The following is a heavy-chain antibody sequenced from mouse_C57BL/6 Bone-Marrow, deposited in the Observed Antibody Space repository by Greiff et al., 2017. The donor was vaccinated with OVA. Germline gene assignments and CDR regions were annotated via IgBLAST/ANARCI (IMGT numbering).Heavy chain of an antibody. D-gene: IGHD1-1*01. CDR3: AKIPIYYYGSSYGGNAMDY. J-gene: IGHJ4*01. CDR2: IWGDGSS. V-gene: IGHV2-3*01. Sequence: VKLQESGPGLVAPSQSLSITCTVSGFSLTSYGVSWVRQPPGKGLEWLGVIWGDGSSNYHSALISRLSISKDNSKSQVFLKLNSLQTDDTATYYRAKIPIYYYGSSYGGNAMDYWGQGTSVTVSS. CDR1: GFSLTSYG.